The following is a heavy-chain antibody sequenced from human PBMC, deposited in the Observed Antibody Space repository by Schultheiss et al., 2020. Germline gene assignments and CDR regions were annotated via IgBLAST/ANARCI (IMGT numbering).Heavy chain of an antibody. CDR2: IRSKANSYAT. Sequence: GGSLRLSCAASGFTFSGSAMHWVRQASGKGLEWVGRIRSKANSYATAYAASVKGRFTISRDDSKNTAYLQMNSLKTADTAVYYCTTVVNSSRGYNWFDPWGQVTLVTVAS. CDR3: TTVVNSSRGYNWFDP. D-gene: IGHD6-6*01. CDR1: GFTFSGSA. J-gene: IGHJ5*02. V-gene: IGHV3-73*01.